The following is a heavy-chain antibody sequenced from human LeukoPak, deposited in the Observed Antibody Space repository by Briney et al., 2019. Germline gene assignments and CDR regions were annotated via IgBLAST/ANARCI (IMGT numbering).Heavy chain of an antibody. CDR3: ARETMIVVVVDY. Sequence: GGSLRLSCAASGFIFSDYYMSWIRQAPGKGLEWVSYISSSGSTIYYADSVKGRFTISRANSKNTLYLQMNSLRAEDTAVYYCARETMIVVVVDYWGQGTLVTVSS. J-gene: IGHJ4*02. CDR2: ISSSGSTI. CDR1: GFIFSDYY. V-gene: IGHV3-11*04. D-gene: IGHD3-22*01.